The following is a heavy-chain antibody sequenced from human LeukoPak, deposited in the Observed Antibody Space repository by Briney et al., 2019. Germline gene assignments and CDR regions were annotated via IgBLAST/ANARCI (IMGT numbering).Heavy chain of an antibody. J-gene: IGHJ6*03. Sequence: PGGSLRLSCAASGFTFSSYAMSWFRQAPGKGLEWVGFIRSKAYGGTTEYAASVKGRFTISRDDSKSIAYLQMNSLKTEDTAVYYCTRFEYYYGSGREYYMDVWGKGTTVTVSS. D-gene: IGHD3-10*01. CDR3: TRFEYYYGSGREYYMDV. V-gene: IGHV3-49*03. CDR2: IRSKAYGGTT. CDR1: GFTFSSYA.